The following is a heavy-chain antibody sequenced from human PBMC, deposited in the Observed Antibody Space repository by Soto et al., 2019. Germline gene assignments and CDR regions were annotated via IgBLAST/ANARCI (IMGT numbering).Heavy chain of an antibody. V-gene: IGHV3-23*01. Sequence: GGSLRLSWAASGFTFSSYAMSWIRQAQGKGLEWVSAISGSGGSTYYADSVKGRFTISRDNSKNTLYLQMNSLRAEDTAVYYCAKGPDIVVVVAEIRFDYWGQGTLVTXSS. CDR2: ISGSGGST. D-gene: IGHD2-15*01. CDR1: GFTFSSYA. J-gene: IGHJ4*02. CDR3: AKGPDIVVVVAEIRFDY.